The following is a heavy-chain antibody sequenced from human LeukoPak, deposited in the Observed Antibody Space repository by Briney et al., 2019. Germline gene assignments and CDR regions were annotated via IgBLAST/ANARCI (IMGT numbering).Heavy chain of an antibody. J-gene: IGHJ3*02. CDR2: ISYDGSNK. D-gene: IGHD4-17*01. V-gene: IGHV3-30*18. Sequence: GGSLRLSCAASGFTFSSYGMHWVRQAPGKGLEWVAVISYDGSNKYYADSVKGRFTISRDNSKNTLYLQMNSLRAEDTAVYYCAKDLSYGDYKNAFDIWGQGTMVTVSS. CDR3: AKDLSYGDYKNAFDI. CDR1: GFTFSSYG.